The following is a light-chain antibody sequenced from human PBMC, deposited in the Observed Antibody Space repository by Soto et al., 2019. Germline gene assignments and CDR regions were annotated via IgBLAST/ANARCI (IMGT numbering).Light chain of an antibody. Sequence: DIHMTQSPSTLSASVGDRVTITCRASQSISIWLAWYQQKPGKAPNLLIYKTSSLETGVPSRFSGSGSGTEFTLTISSLQPDDFATYSCQHWNDYSWTFGQGTKVEVK. CDR3: QHWNDYSWT. CDR1: QSISIW. J-gene: IGKJ1*01. V-gene: IGKV1-5*03. CDR2: KTS.